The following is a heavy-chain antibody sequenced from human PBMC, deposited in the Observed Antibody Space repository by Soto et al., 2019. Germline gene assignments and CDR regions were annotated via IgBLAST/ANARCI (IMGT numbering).Heavy chain of an antibody. CDR2: IIPIFGTA. CDR3: ARDHYDSSGYQAYYYGLDV. D-gene: IGHD3-22*01. CDR1: GGTFSSYA. J-gene: IGHJ6*02. V-gene: IGHV1-69*13. Sequence: SVKVSCKASGGTFSSYAISWVRQAPGQGLEWMGGIIPIFGTANYAQKFQGRVTITADESTSTAYMELSSLRSEDTAVYYCARDHYDSSGYQAYYYGLDVWGQGTTVTVSS.